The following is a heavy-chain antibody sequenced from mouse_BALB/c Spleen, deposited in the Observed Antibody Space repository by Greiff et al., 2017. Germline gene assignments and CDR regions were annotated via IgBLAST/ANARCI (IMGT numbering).Heavy chain of an antibody. V-gene: IGHV2-9*02. CDR1: GFSLTSYG. CDR2: IWAGGST. Sequence: LQESGPGLVAPSQSLSITCTVSGFSLTSYGVHWVRQPPGKGLEWLGVIWAGGSTNYNSALMSRLSISKDNSKSQVFLKMNSLQTDDTAMYYCARVNYYGSKFFDYWGQGTTLTVSS. CDR3: ARVNYYGSKFFDY. J-gene: IGHJ2*01. D-gene: IGHD1-1*01.